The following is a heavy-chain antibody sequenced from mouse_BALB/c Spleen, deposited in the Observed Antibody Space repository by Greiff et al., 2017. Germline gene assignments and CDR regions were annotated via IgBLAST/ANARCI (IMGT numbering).Heavy chain of an antibody. D-gene: IGHD2-14*01. V-gene: IGHV2-9*02. Sequence: VQLQQSGPGLVAPSQSLSITCTVSGFSLTSYGVHWVRQPPGKGLEWLGVIWAGGSTNYNSALMSRLSISKDNSKSQVFLKMNSLQTDDTAMYYCARDYYRYDGLYAMDYWGQGTSVTVSS. CDR2: IWAGGST. CDR1: GFSLTSYG. CDR3: ARDYYRYDGLYAMDY. J-gene: IGHJ4*01.